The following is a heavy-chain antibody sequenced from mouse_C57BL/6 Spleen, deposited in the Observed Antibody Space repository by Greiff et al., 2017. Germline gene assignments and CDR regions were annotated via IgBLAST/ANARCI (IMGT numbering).Heavy chain of an antibody. J-gene: IGHJ4*01. CDR2: ISYDGSN. CDR3: AREWNGYYGAMDY. D-gene: IGHD2-3*01. V-gene: IGHV3-6*01. CDR1: GYSITSGYY. Sequence: ESGPGLVKPSQSLSLTCSVTGYSITSGYYWNWIRQFPGNKLEWMGYISYDGSNNYNPSLKNRISITRDTSKNQFFLKLNSVTTEETATYYCAREWNGYYGAMDYWGQGTSVTVSS.